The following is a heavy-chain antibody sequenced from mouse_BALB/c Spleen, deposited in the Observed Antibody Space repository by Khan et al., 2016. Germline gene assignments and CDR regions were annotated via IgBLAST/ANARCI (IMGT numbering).Heavy chain of an antibody. D-gene: IGHD3-3*01. CDR2: IDPETGGT. CDR1: GYTFTDYE. CDR3: IRGGTSPLFDY. J-gene: IGHJ2*01. V-gene: IGHV1-15*01. Sequence: QVQLQQSGAELVRPGASVTLSCKATGYTFTDYEMHWVKQTPVHGLEWIGAIDPETGGTAYNQKFKGKATLTADKSSSTAYMELRSLTSEDSAVHYCIRGGTSPLFDYWGQGTTLTVSS.